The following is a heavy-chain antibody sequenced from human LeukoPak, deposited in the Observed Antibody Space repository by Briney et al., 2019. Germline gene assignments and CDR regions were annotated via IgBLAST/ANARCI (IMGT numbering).Heavy chain of an antibody. CDR3: ARSGQLVGIYYYYYMDV. D-gene: IGHD6-6*01. J-gene: IGHJ6*03. CDR1: GGTFSSYA. Sequence: SVKVSCKASGGTFSSYAISWVRQAPGQGLEWMGGIIPMFGTTNYAQKFQGRVMITADESTSTAYMELSSLRSEDTAVYYCARSGQLVGIYYYYYMDVWGKGTTVTVSS. CDR2: IIPMFGTT. V-gene: IGHV1-69*13.